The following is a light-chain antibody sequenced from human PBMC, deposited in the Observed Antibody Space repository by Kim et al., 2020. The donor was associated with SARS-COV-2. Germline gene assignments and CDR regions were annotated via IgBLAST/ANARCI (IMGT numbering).Light chain of an antibody. J-gene: IGLJ1*01. CDR1: SSDVGTYNY. CDR3: SSYATSRSYV. CDR2: DVN. V-gene: IGLV2-14*03. Sequence: GQSLTISCTGTSSDVGTYNYVSWYQQYPGKAPKLMIYDVNKRPSGVSNRFSGSKSGNTASLTISGLQAEDEADYYCSSYATSRSYVFGTGTKVTVL.